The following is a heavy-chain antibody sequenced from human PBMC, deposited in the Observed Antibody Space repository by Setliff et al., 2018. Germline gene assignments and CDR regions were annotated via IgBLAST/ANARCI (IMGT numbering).Heavy chain of an antibody. D-gene: IGHD2-2*01. J-gene: IGHJ5*02. CDR3: ARDSASCDSTSCYWAVNWFDP. CDR1: GYSFTGYQ. CDR2: INPNSGVA. V-gene: IGHV1-2*02. Sequence: ASVKVSCKASGYSFTGYQIYWMRLAPGQGLEWMGWINPNSGVANYARRFEGRVTMTSDTSISTVYMEVNSLRSGDTAVYFCARDSASCDSTSCYWAVNWFDPWGQGTLVT.